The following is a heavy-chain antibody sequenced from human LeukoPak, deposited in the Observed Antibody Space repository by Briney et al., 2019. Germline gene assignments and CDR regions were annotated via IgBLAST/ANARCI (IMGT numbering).Heavy chain of an antibody. CDR3: AKVRTPHHQLAQYFDY. CDR2: ISGSGGST. D-gene: IGHD6-6*01. CDR1: GFTFSSYA. J-gene: IGHJ4*02. V-gene: IGHV3-23*01. Sequence: PGGSLRLSCAASGFTFSSYAMSWVRQAPGKGLEWVSAISGSGGSTYYADSVKGRFTISRDNSKNTLYLQMNSLRAEDTAVYYCAKVRTPHHQLAQYFDYWGQGTLVTVSS.